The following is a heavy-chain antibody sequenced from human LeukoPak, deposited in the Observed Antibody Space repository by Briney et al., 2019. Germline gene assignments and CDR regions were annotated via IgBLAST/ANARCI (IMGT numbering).Heavy chain of an antibody. J-gene: IGHJ5*02. CDR1: GGTFSSYA. Sequence: ASVKVSCKASGGTFSSYATSWVRQAPGQGLEWMGGIIPIFGTANYAQKFQGRVTITADKSTSTAYMELSSLRSEDTAVYYCAREDGYSYGSSYNWFDPWGQGTLVTVSS. CDR3: AREDGYSYGSSYNWFDP. CDR2: IIPIFGTA. D-gene: IGHD5-18*01. V-gene: IGHV1-69*06.